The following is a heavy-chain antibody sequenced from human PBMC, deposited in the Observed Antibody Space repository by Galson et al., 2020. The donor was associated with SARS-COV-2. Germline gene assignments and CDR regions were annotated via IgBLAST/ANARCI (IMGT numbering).Heavy chain of an antibody. J-gene: IGHJ4*02. V-gene: IGHV4-39*07. CDR3: ARVNYYDSSGYLPGVYR. CDR1: GGSISSSSYY. CDR2: IYYSGST. D-gene: IGHD3-22*01. Sequence: SETLSLTCTVSGGSISSSSYYWGWIRQPPGKGLEWIGSIYYSGSTYYNPSLKSRVTISVDTSKNQFSLKLSSVTAADTAVYYCARVNYYDSSGYLPGVYRWGQGTLVTVSS.